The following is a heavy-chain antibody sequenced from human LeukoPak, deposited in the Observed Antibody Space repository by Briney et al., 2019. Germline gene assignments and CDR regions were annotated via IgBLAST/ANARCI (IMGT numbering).Heavy chain of an antibody. CDR2: INHSGST. CDR3: TRGNNDYVYLSVIDY. V-gene: IGHV4-34*01. Sequence: SETLSLTCAVYGGSFSGYYWSWIRQPPGKGLEWIGEINHSGSTNYNPSLKSRVTISVDASKNQFSLKLSSVTAADTAVYYCTRGNNDYVYLSVIDYWGQGTLVTVSS. CDR1: GGSFSGYY. J-gene: IGHJ4*02. D-gene: IGHD4-17*01.